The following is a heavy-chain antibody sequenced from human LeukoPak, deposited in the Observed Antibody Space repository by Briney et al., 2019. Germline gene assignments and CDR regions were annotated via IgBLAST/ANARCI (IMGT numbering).Heavy chain of an antibody. V-gene: IGHV3-30*02. J-gene: IGHJ5*02. CDR1: GFTFSSYG. Sequence: GGSLRLSCAASGFTFSSYGMHWVRQAPGKGLEWVAFIRYDGSEKYYVDSVKGRFTISRDNAKNSLYLQMNSLRAEDTAVYYCARGRSYDFWSGYYYDWFDPWGQGTLVTVSS. CDR3: ARGRSYDFWSGYYYDWFDP. CDR2: IRYDGSEK. D-gene: IGHD3-3*01.